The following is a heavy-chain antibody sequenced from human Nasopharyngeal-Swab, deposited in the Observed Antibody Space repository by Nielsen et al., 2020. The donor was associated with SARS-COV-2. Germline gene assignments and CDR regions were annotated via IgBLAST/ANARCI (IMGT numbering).Heavy chain of an antibody. CDR2: INSFSTYI. J-gene: IGHJ4*02. CDR1: EFTFSNYG. D-gene: IGHD6-19*01. CDR3: ARMADSSGWYIDY. V-gene: IGHV3-21*01. Sequence: GESLKISCATSEFTFSNYGMNWVRQAPGKGLEWVSSINSFSTYIYYADSVTGRFTISRDNAKNSLFLQLSSLRVEDSAVYYCARMADSSGWYIDYWGQGTLVTVSS.